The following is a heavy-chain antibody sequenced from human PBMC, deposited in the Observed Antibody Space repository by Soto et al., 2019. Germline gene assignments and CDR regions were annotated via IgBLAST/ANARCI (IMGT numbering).Heavy chain of an antibody. CDR1: GGTFSSYA. CDR3: ARSMYCSGGSCYYYYYGMDV. Sequence: GASVKVSCKASGGTFSSYAISWVRQAPGQGLEWMGGIIPIFGTANYAQKFQGRVTITADKSTSTAYMELSSLRSEDTAVYYCARSMYCSGGSCYYYYYGMDVWGQGTTVTVS. CDR2: IIPIFGTA. J-gene: IGHJ6*02. D-gene: IGHD2-15*01. V-gene: IGHV1-69*06.